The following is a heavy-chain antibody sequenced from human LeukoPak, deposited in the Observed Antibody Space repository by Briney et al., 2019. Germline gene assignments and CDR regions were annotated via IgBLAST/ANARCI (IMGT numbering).Heavy chain of an antibody. CDR2: IWYDGSNK. J-gene: IGHJ3*02. CDR3: AKEIKAGIDAFDI. CDR1: GFTFSSYG. Sequence: GRSLRLSCAASGFTFSSYGMHWVRQAPGKGLEWVAVIWYDGSNKYYADSVKGRFTISRDNCKNTLYLQMDSLRAEDTAVYYCAKEIKAGIDAFDIWGQGTMVTVSS. V-gene: IGHV3-33*06.